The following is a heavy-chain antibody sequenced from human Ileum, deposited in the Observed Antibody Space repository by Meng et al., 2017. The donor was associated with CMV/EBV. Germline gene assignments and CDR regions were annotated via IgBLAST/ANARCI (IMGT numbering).Heavy chain of an antibody. V-gene: IGHV3-21*01. CDR1: GFLFSTYY. CDR3: ATGLPGCSGGSCYFPPHGP. J-gene: IGHJ5*02. D-gene: IGHD2-15*01. CDR2: ISSSRTYI. Sequence: LGGSGGGVLHPGRSLRLPYAVSGFLFSTYYMYWVRQAPGKGLEWVLSISSSRTYIYYADSVKGRFTISRENAKNSLYLQMNSLRAEDTAVYYCATGLPGCSGGSCYFPPHGPWGQGTLVTVSS.